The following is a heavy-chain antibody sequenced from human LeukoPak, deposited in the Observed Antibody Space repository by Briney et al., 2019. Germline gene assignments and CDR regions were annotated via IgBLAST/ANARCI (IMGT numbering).Heavy chain of an antibody. J-gene: IGHJ4*02. D-gene: IGHD1-26*01. V-gene: IGHV3-48*01. CDR3: AREPRFGSYSIDY. CDR1: GFAFSSYS. Sequence: GGSLRLSCAASGFAFSSYSMNWVRQAPGKGLEWISYINIGSNSLLYADSVKGRFTISRDNAKNSLYLQMNSLRAEDTAVYYCAREPRFGSYSIDYWGQGTLVTVSS. CDR2: INIGSNSL.